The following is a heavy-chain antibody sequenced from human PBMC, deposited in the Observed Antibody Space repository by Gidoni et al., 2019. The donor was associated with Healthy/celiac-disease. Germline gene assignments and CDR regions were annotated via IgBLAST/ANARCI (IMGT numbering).Heavy chain of an antibody. CDR1: GFTFSSYA. CDR2: ISGSGGST. V-gene: IGHV3-23*01. J-gene: IGHJ6*02. CDR3: AKDQVPAAAGTHRYYYYGMDV. Sequence: EVQLLESGGGLVQPGGSLRLSCAASGFTFSSYAMRWFRQAPGKGLEWVSAISGSGGSTYYADSVKGRFTISRDNSKNTLYLQMNSLRAEDTAVYYCAKDQVPAAAGTHRYYYYGMDVWGQGTTVTVSS. D-gene: IGHD6-13*01.